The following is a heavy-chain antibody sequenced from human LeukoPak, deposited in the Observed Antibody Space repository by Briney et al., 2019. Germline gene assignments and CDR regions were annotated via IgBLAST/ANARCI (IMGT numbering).Heavy chain of an antibody. V-gene: IGHV4-34*01. CDR2: INHSGST. Sequence: PSETLSLTCAVYGGSFSGYYWSWIRQPPGKGLEWIGEINHSGSTNYNPSLKSRVTISVDTSKNQFSLKLSSVTAADTAVYYCARMYCSGGSCHPSFDYWGQGTLVTVSS. J-gene: IGHJ4*02. D-gene: IGHD2-15*01. CDR1: GGSFSGYY. CDR3: ARMYCSGGSCHPSFDY.